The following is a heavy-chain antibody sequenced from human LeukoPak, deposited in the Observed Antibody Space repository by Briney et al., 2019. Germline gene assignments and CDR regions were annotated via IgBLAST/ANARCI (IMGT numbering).Heavy chain of an antibody. V-gene: IGHV3-23*01. J-gene: IGHJ4*02. CDR2: ISGSGAMT. D-gene: IGHD3-10*01. CDR1: GFTLSNHA. Sequence: GGSLRLSCAASGFTLSNHAMIWVRQAPGKGLEWVSSISGSGAMTYYADSVKGRFTISRDNATDRLYLQMNSLRADDTAVYYCVKDRVDGSGSQFDSWGQGSLVIVSS. CDR3: VKDRVDGSGSQFDS.